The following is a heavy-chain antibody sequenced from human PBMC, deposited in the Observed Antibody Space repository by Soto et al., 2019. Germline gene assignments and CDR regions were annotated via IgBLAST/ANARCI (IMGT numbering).Heavy chain of an antibody. V-gene: IGHV4-59*01. CDR3: ARSHSFDGSIYHYYFDF. D-gene: IGHD3-10*01. Sequence: PSETLSLTCTVPGGSISTYYWSWIRQPPGGTLEWIGYIYASGATTYNPSLESRVTMSVDMPNNEFSLELTSLTAADTAVYYCARSHSFDGSIYHYYFDFWGQGTLVTVSS. CDR2: IYASGAT. CDR1: GGSISTYY. J-gene: IGHJ4*02.